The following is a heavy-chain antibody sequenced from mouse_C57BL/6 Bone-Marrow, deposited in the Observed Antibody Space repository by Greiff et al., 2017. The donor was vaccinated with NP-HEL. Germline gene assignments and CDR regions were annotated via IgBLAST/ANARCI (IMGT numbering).Heavy chain of an antibody. D-gene: IGHD1-1*01. CDR2: IYPGDGDT. J-gene: IGHJ3*01. V-gene: IGHV1-80*01. CDR1: GYAFSSYW. CDR3: AGGDYCSSPCGYALHY. Sequence: QVQLQQSGPELVKPGASVKISCKASGYAFSSYWMNWVKERHGKGLEWIGEIYPGDGDTRYNGKFKGKATLTADKSSSTAYMQVSSLTYEDSAVYTYAGGDYCSSPCGYALHYWGQGTSVTVSA.